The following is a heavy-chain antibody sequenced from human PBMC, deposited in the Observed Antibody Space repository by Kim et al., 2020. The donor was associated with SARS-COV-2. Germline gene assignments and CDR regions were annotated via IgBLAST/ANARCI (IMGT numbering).Heavy chain of an antibody. V-gene: IGHV4-30-2*04. Sequence: KLRVTISVDTSKNQFSLKLSSVTAADTAVYYCASTYYYDSSGYWWGAFDIWGQGTMVTVSS. CDR3: ASTYYYDSSGYWWGAFDI. D-gene: IGHD3-22*01. J-gene: IGHJ3*02.